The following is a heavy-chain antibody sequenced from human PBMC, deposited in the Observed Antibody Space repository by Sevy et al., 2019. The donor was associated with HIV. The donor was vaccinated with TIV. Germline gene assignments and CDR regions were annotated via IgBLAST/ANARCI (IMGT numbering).Heavy chain of an antibody. CDR1: GFTFSSYG. V-gene: IGHV3-33*01. CDR2: IWYDGSSN. Sequence: GGSLRLSCAGSGFTFSSYGMHWVRQAPGKGLEWVAVIWYDGSSNYYADSVKGRFTISRDNSKNTVYLQMNSLRAEDTAVYYCAREDGQYNSGWDYGFDIWGQGTVVTVSS. D-gene: IGHD6-19*01. CDR3: AREDGQYNSGWDYGFDI. J-gene: IGHJ3*02.